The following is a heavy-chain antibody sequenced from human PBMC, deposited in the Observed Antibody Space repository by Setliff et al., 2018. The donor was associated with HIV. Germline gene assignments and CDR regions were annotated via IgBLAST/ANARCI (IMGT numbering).Heavy chain of an antibody. CDR2: IYHDGST. CDR3: AKLGIVVVTAPRYFDL. CDR1: GVSISSSDW. J-gene: IGHJ2*01. Sequence: SETLSLTCAVSGVSISSSDWWSWVRQPPGKGLEWIGEIYHDGSTNYNPSLRGRVTVSLDKSKNQFSLRLSSVTAAGTAVYSCAKLGIVVVTAPRYFDLWGRGTLVTVSS. V-gene: IGHV4-4*02. D-gene: IGHD2-21*02.